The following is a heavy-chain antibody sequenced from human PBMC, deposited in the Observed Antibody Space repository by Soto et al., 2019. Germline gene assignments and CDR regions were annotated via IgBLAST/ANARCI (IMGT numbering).Heavy chain of an antibody. CDR3: ARGCSSTSCYADYGMDV. Sequence: ASVKVSCKASGYTFTSYGISWVRQAPGQGLEWMGWISAYNGNTNYAQKLQGRVTMTTDTSTSTAYMELRSLRSDDTAVYYCARGCSSTSCYADYGMDVWGQGTTVTSP. V-gene: IGHV1-18*04. CDR2: ISAYNGNT. CDR1: GYTFTSYG. J-gene: IGHJ6*02. D-gene: IGHD2-2*01.